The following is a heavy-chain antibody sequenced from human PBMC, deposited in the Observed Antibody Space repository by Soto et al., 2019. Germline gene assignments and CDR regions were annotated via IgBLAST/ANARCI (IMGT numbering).Heavy chain of an antibody. J-gene: IGHJ4*02. CDR1: GASIDSSAYY. D-gene: IGHD2-21*02. V-gene: IGHV4-39*01. Sequence: SETLSLTCTVSGASIDSSAYYWAWIRQPPGKGLEWIGSIFYSGTAYYSPSLAGRVTMSVDTSKNQFSLNLNSVTAADTAVYFCGRPGGDFVLPSDYWGTGALVTVSS. CDR2: IFYSGTA. CDR3: GRPGGDFVLPSDY.